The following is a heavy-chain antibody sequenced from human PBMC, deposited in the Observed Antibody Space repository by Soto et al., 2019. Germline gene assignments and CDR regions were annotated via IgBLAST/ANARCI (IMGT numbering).Heavy chain of an antibody. CDR3: ARACGVRYFDWLSPYYYYGMDV. Sequence: QVQLVQSGDEVKKPGASVKVSCKASGYTFTSYGISWVRQAPVHCLEWMGWISSYNGNTNYAQKLQGRVTMTTDTSTSTAYMERRSLRSDDTAVYYCARACGVRYFDWLSPYYYYGMDVWGQGTTVTVSS. V-gene: IGHV1-18*01. CDR2: ISSYNGNT. CDR1: GYTFTSYG. D-gene: IGHD3-9*01. J-gene: IGHJ6*02.